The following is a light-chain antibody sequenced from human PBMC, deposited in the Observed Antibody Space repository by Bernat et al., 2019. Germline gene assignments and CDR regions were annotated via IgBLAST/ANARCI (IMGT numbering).Light chain of an antibody. CDR2: DVT. CDR3: VSYTASSTFV. J-gene: IGLJ1*01. V-gene: IGLV2-14*03. Sequence: QSALTPPASVSGSPGQSITISCTGTSSDVGAHNYVSWFQQHPDKAPKLMLYDVTNRPSGVSYRISGSEPGNAASLTISGLQAEEEADYCCVSYTASSTFVFGTGTKVTVL. CDR1: SSDVGAHNY.